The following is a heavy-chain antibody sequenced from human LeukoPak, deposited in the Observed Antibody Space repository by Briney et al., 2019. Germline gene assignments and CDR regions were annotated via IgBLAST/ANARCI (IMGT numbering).Heavy chain of an antibody. D-gene: IGHD3-3*01. CDR3: ARRAASGVYYYYMDV. CDR1: GGTFSSYA. V-gene: IGHV1-69*01. Sequence: SVKLSCKASGGTFSSYAISCVPQAPGQGLEWMGGIIPIFGTANSAQKFQGRVSIPADESTSTAYMELSSLRSEDTAVYYCARRAASGVYYYYMDVWGKGTTVTVSS. J-gene: IGHJ6*03. CDR2: IIPIFGTA.